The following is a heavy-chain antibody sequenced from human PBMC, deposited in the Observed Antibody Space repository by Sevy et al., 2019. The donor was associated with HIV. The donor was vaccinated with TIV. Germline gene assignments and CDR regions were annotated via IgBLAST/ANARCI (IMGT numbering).Heavy chain of an antibody. D-gene: IGHD2-8*02. CDR2: ISYDGSNK. Sequence: GGSLRLSCAASGFTFSSYAMHWVRQAPGKGLEWVAVISYDGSNKYHADSVKGRFTISRDNSKNTLYLQMNSLRAEDTAVYYCARETWYYFDYWGQGTLVTVSS. J-gene: IGHJ4*02. V-gene: IGHV3-30-3*01. CDR3: ARETWYYFDY. CDR1: GFTFSSYA.